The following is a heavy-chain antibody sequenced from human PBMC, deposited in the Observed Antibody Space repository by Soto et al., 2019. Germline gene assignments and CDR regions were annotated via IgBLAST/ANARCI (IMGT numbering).Heavy chain of an antibody. D-gene: IGHD3-22*01. CDR1: GGTFSSYA. CDR3: ARASQDPYDTSAYFPSFDY. CDR2: IIPIFGTA. J-gene: IGHJ4*02. Sequence: SVKVSCKASGGTFSSYAISWVRQAPGQGLEWMGGIIPIFGTANYAQKFQGRVTITADESTSTAYMELSSLRSEDTAVYYCARASQDPYDTSAYFPSFDYWGQGTLVTVSS. V-gene: IGHV1-69*13.